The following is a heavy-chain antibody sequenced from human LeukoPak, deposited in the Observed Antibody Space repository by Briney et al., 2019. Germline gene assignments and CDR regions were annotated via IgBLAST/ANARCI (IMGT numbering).Heavy chain of an antibody. V-gene: IGHV1-8*01. CDR1: GYTFTSYG. D-gene: IGHD7-27*01. Sequence: ASVKVSCKASGYTFTSYGINWVRQATGQGLEWMGWMSPNSGNTGYAQKFQGRVTMTRSTSMSTAYMELSSLRSEDTAVYYCVRGPHNWGYDYWGQGTLVTVSS. CDR2: MSPNSGNT. J-gene: IGHJ4*02. CDR3: VRGPHNWGYDY.